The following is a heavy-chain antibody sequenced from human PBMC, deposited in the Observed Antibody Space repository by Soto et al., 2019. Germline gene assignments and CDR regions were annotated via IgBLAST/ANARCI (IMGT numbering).Heavy chain of an antibody. J-gene: IGHJ4*02. Sequence: SRSLSCTASVLTSGDSAISWVRQAPGKGQEWVGFIRSKAYGGTTEYAAPVKGRFTISRDTSKSIALLQMNSLKTEDTVVYYCTREGTFTMIEPYDYWGQGTLVTVSS. CDR1: VLTSGDSA. V-gene: IGHV3-49*04. CDR3: TREGTFTMIEPYDY. CDR2: IRSKAYGGTT. D-gene: IGHD3-22*01.